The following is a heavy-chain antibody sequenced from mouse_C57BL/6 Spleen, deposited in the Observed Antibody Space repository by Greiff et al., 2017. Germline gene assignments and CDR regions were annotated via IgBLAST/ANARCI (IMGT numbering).Heavy chain of an antibody. CDR1: GFTFSSYA. V-gene: IGHV5-9-1*02. Sequence: EVKLVESGEGLVKPGGSLKLSCAASGFTFSSYAMSWVRQTPEKRLAWVAYISSGGDYIYYADTVKGRFTISRDNARNTLYLQMSSLNAEDTAMYYCTRGPHYYGSSIHAMDYWGQGTSVTVSS. J-gene: IGHJ4*01. CDR3: TRGPHYYGSSIHAMDY. CDR2: ISSGGDYI. D-gene: IGHD1-1*01.